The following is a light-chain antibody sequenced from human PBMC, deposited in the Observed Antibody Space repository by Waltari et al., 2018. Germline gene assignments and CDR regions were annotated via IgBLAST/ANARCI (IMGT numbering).Light chain of an antibody. Sequence: QAVVTQEPSLTVSPGGTVTLTWGSSSGGVTSGHWPYWLQQKPGQAPRTLIYDTTNKHSWTPARFSGSLLGGKAALTLSGAQPEDEAEYYCILFYYSVVVIGGGTKLTVL. CDR2: DTT. CDR1: SGGVTSGHW. CDR3: ILFYYSVVV. J-gene: IGLJ2*01. V-gene: IGLV7-46*01.